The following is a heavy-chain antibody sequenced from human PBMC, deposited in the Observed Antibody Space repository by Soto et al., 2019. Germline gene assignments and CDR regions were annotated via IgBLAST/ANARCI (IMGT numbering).Heavy chain of an antibody. CDR2: ISGSGGST. J-gene: IGHJ6*02. Sequence: GGSLRLSCAASGLTFSSYAMSWVRQAPGKGLEWVSAISGSGGSTYYAEYVKGRFTISRDNSKYTLYLQMNSLRAEDTALYYCAKVFRWPKEYYYGMDVWGQGTTVTVSS. V-gene: IGHV3-23*01. D-gene: IGHD2-15*01. CDR1: GLTFSSYA. CDR3: AKVFRWPKEYYYGMDV.